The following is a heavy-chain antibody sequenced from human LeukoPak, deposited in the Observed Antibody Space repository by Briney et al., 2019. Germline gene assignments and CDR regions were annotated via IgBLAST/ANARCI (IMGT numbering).Heavy chain of an antibody. CDR1: GGTFSSYA. J-gene: IGHJ4*02. Sequence: SVKVSCKASGGTFSSYAISWVRQAPGQGLEWMGGIIPTFGTANYAQKFQGRVTITADKSTSTAYMELSSLRSEDTAVYYCARGKISYSSGWYYYFDYWGQGTLVTVSS. D-gene: IGHD6-19*01. V-gene: IGHV1-69*06. CDR2: IIPTFGTA. CDR3: ARGKISYSSGWYYYFDY.